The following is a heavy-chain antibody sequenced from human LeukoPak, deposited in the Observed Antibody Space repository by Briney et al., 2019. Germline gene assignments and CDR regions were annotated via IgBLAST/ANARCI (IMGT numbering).Heavy chain of an antibody. CDR3: AKFGLYDSSGYYYALGH. D-gene: IGHD3-22*01. Sequence: GGSLRLSCAASGFTFSSYAMSWVRQAPGKGLEWVSAISGSGGSTYYADSVKGRFTISRDNSKNTLYLQMNSLRAEGTAVYYCAKFGLYDSSGYYYALGHWGQGTLVTVSS. CDR2: ISGSGGST. CDR1: GFTFSSYA. J-gene: IGHJ4*02. V-gene: IGHV3-23*01.